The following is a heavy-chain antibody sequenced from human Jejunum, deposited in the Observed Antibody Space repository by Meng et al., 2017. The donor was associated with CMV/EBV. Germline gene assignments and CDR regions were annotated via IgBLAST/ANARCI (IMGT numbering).Heavy chain of an antibody. CDR3: VRANLGSADY. Sequence: QVQRVQSGGEVKKPGASVKVSCKASGNTFTGYYMHWLRQAPGQGLEWVGRITPSSGGTTYAQKFQGRVTMTRDTSISTAYMELSSLRSDDAAIYYCVRANLGSADYWGQGTLVTVSS. D-gene: IGHD7-27*01. CDR1: GNTFTGYY. V-gene: IGHV1-2*06. CDR2: ITPSSGGT. J-gene: IGHJ4*02.